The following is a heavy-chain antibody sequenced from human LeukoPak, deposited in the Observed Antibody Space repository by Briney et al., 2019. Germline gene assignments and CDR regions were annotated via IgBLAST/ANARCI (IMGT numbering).Heavy chain of an antibody. CDR3: ASSRGRIYYYYMDV. CDR1: GGSFSGYY. Sequence: SETLSLTCAVYGGSFSGYYWSWIRQPPGKGLEWIGEINHSGSTNYNPSLKSRVTISVDTSKNQFSLKLSSVTAADTAVYYCASSRGRIYYYYMDVWGKGTTVTVSS. CDR2: INHSGST. V-gene: IGHV4-34*01. D-gene: IGHD1-14*01. J-gene: IGHJ6*03.